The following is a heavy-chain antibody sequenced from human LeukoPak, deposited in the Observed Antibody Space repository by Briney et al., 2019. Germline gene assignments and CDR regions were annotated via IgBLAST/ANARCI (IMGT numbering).Heavy chain of an antibody. Sequence: GGSLRLSCAASGFTFSSYWMSWVRQAPGKGLEWVANIKQDGSEKYYVDSVKGRFTISKDNAKNSLYLQMNSLRAEDTAVYYCARVYWGLSHDYWGQGTLVTVSS. V-gene: IGHV3-7*01. CDR1: GFTFSSYW. CDR3: ARVYWGLSHDY. CDR2: IKQDGSEK. D-gene: IGHD7-27*01. J-gene: IGHJ4*02.